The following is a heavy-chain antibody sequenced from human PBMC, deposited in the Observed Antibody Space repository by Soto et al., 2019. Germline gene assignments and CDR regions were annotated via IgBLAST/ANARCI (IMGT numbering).Heavy chain of an antibody. J-gene: IGHJ6*02. CDR2: IYNSGSS. CDR1: GGSISSGGDY. Sequence: QVQLQESGPGLVKPSQTLSLTCTVSGGSISSGGDYWSWIRQHPGKGREWIGNIYNSGSSNYNPSLKSRVTISVDTSNNQFSLKLSSVTAADTAVYYCARSQGNQQLTYYNGMDVWGQGTTVTVSS. CDR3: ARSQGNQQLTYYNGMDV. V-gene: IGHV4-31*03. D-gene: IGHD6-13*01.